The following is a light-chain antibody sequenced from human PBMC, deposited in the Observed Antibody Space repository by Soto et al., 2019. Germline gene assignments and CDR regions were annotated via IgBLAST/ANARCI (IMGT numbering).Light chain of an antibody. J-gene: IGKJ1*01. Sequence: DIVLTQSPGTLSFSPGERVTLSCRASQIVTSDYLAWYHQEPGQAPRLLIYGASNRATGIPDRFSGSGSGTDFTLSISRLEPGDFGMYFCHQYGSSPRTFGQGTKVEIK. CDR3: HQYGSSPRT. V-gene: IGKV3-20*01. CDR2: GAS. CDR1: QIVTSDY.